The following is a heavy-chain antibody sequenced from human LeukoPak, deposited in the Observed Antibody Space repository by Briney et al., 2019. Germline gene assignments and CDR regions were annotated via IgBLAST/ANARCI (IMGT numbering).Heavy chain of an antibody. Sequence: SETLSLTCTVSSDSVSSGSYYWSWIRQPPGKGLEWIGYIYYSGSSTYNPSLKSRVTISVDTSKNKFSLKLSSVPAADTAVYYCARVPISTTARGYFDYWGQGTLVTVSS. CDR2: IYYSGSS. V-gene: IGHV4-61*01. CDR1: SDSVSSGSYY. D-gene: IGHD4-17*01. J-gene: IGHJ4*02. CDR3: ARVPISTTARGYFDY.